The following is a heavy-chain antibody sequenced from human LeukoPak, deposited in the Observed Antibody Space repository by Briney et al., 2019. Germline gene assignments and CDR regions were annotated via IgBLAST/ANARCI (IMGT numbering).Heavy chain of an antibody. CDR3: ARQRGYHYDSTTNRFSDL. D-gene: IGHD3-22*01. V-gene: IGHV4-39*01. CDR2: IYYSGIT. J-gene: IGHJ5*02. CDR1: GGSISSSSYY. Sequence: PSETLSLTCTVSGGSISSSSYYWGWIRQPPGKGLEWLGSIYYSGITYYNPSLKSRVTISVDTSKNQLSLKLSSVTAADTAVYFCARQRGYHYDSTTNRFSDLWGQGTRVTVSS.